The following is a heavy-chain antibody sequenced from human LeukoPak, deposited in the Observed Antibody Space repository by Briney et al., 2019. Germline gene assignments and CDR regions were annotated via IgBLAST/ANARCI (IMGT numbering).Heavy chain of an antibody. CDR3: ARETGGMPTIY. CDR2: IVVGSGNT. CDR1: GFAFTSSA. J-gene: IGHJ4*02. D-gene: IGHD5-24*01. V-gene: IGHV1-58*02. Sequence: ASVKVSCKASGFAFTSSAIQWVRQARGQRLEWIGWIVVGSGNTMYAQKFQERVTITRDMSTSTAYMELSSLRSDDTAVYYCARETGGMPTIYWGQGTLVTVSS.